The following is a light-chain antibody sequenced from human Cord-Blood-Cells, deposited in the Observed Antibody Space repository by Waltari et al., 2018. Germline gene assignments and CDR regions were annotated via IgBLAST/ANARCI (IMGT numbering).Light chain of an antibody. J-gene: IGLJ3*02. CDR3: SSYTSSSTWV. V-gene: IGLV2-14*01. Sequence: QSALTQPASVSGSPGQSITIPCTGTGSNGGGYNYVSWYQQHPGKAPKLMIYDVSNRPSGVSNRFSGSKSGNTASLTISGLQAEDEADYYCSSYTSSSTWVFGGGTKLTVL. CDR1: GSNGGGYNY. CDR2: DVS.